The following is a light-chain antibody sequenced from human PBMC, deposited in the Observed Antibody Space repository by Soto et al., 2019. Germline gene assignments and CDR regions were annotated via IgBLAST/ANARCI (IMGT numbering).Light chain of an antibody. Sequence: ENVLTQPPGTLSLSPGERATLSCRASQSISSSYLAWYQQKPGQAPRLLIYGVSNRATGIPDRFSGSGSGTDFTLTISRLEPEDFAVYYCQLHGDSPPGYTFGQGTRLEIK. CDR2: GVS. V-gene: IGKV3-20*01. J-gene: IGKJ5*01. CDR3: QLHGDSPPGYT. CDR1: QSISSSY.